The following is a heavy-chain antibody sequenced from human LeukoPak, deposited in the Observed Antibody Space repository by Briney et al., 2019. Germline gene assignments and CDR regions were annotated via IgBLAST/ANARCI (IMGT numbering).Heavy chain of an antibody. CDR2: INPNSGGT. D-gene: IGHD3-10*01. CDR3: AGEGITMVRGVIGEDDAFDI. CDR1: GYTFTSYG. J-gene: IGHJ3*02. Sequence: ASVKVSCKASGYTFTSYGISWVRQAPGQGLEWMGRINPNSGGTNYAQKFQGGVTMTRDTSISTAYMELSRLRSDDTAVYYCAGEGITMVRGVIGEDDAFDIWGQGTMVTVSS. V-gene: IGHV1-2*06.